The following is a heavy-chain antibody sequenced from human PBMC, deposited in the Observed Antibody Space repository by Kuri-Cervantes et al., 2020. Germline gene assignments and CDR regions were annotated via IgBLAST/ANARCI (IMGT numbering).Heavy chain of an antibody. D-gene: IGHD1-26*01. CDR2: ISYDGSNK. V-gene: IGHV3-30*03. Sequence: GESLKISCAASGFTFSSYGMHWVRQAPGKGLEWVAVISYDGSNKYYADSVKGRFTISGDNAKNSLYLQMNSLRAEDTAVYYCARDGSPGAFDIWGQGTMVTVSS. CDR3: ARDGSPGAFDI. CDR1: GFTFSSYG. J-gene: IGHJ3*02.